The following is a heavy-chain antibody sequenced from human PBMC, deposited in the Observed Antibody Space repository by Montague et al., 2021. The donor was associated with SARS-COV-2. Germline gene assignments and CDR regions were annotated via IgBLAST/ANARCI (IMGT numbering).Heavy chain of an antibody. J-gene: IGHJ6*02. CDR3: ARDFGGDFDWSGYYYYYGMDV. V-gene: IGHV4-61*02. D-gene: IGHD3-9*01. CDR1: GGSISSGSYY. CDR2: IYTSGST. Sequence: TLSLTCTVSGGSISSGSYYWSWIRQPAGKGLEWIGRIYTSGSTNYNPSLKSRVTISVDTSKNQFSLKLSSVTAAATAVYYCARDFGGDFDWSGYYYYYGMDVWGQGTTVTVSS.